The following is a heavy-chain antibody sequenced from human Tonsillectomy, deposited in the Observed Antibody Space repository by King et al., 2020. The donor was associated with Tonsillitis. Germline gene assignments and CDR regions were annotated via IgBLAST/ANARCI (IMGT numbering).Heavy chain of an antibody. J-gene: IGHJ4*02. D-gene: IGHD3-16*02. Sequence: QLVQSGAEVKKPGASVKVSCKASGYSFSSYGISWVRQAPGQGLEWMGWINVYNGNTEFAQQNQGRLTMTTDKSTSTAFMELRSLRSDDTALYYCVRDDGIVMAGRPFDFWGQGTLVTASS. CDR2: INVYNGNT. CDR3: VRDDGIVMAGRPFDF. CDR1: GYSFSSYG. V-gene: IGHV1-18*01.